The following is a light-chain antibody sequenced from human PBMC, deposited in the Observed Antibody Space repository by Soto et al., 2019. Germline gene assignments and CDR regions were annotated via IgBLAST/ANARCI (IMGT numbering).Light chain of an antibody. J-gene: IGKJ5*01. Sequence: DIVLTQSPATLSLSPGERATLSCRASQRIGDYLAWYQQRPGQGPRLLIYDASNRAAGTPARFSGSGSGSDYTLTISSLQPDDFAVYYCQQRYVWPITFGQGTRLDMK. CDR2: DAS. V-gene: IGKV3-11*01. CDR3: QQRYVWPIT. CDR1: QRIGDY.